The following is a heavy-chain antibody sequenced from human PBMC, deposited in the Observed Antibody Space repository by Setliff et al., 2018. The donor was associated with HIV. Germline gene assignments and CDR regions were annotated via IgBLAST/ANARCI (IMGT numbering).Heavy chain of an antibody. CDR1: GASITDSEW. CDR3: AIRRNFDWLMTSGPFDY. D-gene: IGHD3-9*01. J-gene: IGHJ4*02. V-gene: IGHV4-4*02. Sequence: PSETLSLTCVVSGASITDSEWWTWVRQPPGKRLEWIGEIDPSGATKYNPSLKRRVAIAVETYKNQFSLSLQSVTAADAAVYYCAIRRNFDWLMTSGPFDYWGQGSLVTVSS. CDR2: IDPSGAT.